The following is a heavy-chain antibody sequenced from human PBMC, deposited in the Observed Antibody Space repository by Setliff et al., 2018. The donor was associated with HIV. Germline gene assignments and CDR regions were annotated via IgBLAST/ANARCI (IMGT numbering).Heavy chain of an antibody. CDR3: ARGWVRGPIISPGTYFSYGLDV. Sequence: SETLSLTCAVYGGSLTGYFWTWIRQSPGKGLEWVGQVNRDGCAHYNPSLRSRVTISVDTSKNQFSLKLTSMTAADTAVYYCARGWVRGPIISPGTYFSYGLDVWGQGTPVTVS. CDR2: VNRDGCA. D-gene: IGHD3-10*01. CDR1: GGSLTGYF. V-gene: IGHV4-34*01. J-gene: IGHJ6*02.